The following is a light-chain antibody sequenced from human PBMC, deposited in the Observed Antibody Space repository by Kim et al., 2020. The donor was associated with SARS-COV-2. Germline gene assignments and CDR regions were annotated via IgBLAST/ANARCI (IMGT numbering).Light chain of an antibody. CDR1: QDMKNN. CDR2: AAS. V-gene: IGKV1-16*02. Sequence: ASVGDRVSMTCRASQDMKNNLVWFQQKPGKAPRSLIYAASSLQSGVPSKFSGSGSGTDFTLTISSLQPEDFATYYCQQYQSYPVTFGQGTRLEIK. CDR3: QQYQSYPVT. J-gene: IGKJ5*01.